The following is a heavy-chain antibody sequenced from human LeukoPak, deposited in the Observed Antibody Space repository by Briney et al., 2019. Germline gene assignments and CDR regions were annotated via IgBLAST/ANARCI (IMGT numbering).Heavy chain of an antibody. CDR1: GGSISSYY. CDR3: ARGQKSRGWYDY. J-gene: IGHJ4*02. D-gene: IGHD6-19*01. V-gene: IGHV4-59*12. CDR2: IFYTGST. Sequence: PSETLSLTCTVSGGSISSYYWSWIRQPPGKGLEWIGNIFYTGSTKYNPSLKSRVTISVDTSENQFSLKLSSVTAADTAVYYCARGQKSRGWYDYWGQGTLVTVSS.